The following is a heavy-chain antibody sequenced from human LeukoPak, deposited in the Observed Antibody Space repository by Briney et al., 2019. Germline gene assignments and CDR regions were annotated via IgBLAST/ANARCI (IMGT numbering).Heavy chain of an antibody. CDR3: ARRLIAATIDY. J-gene: IGHJ4*02. CDR1: GGSLSSSSYY. D-gene: IGHD6-25*01. CDR2: VYYSGTT. Sequence: PSETLSLTCTVFGGSLSSSSYYWAWIRQPPGKGLEWIGSVYYSGTTFYNPSLKSRLTISVDTSKNQFSLKLSSVTAADTALYYCARRLIAATIDYWGQGTLVTVSP. V-gene: IGHV4-39*01.